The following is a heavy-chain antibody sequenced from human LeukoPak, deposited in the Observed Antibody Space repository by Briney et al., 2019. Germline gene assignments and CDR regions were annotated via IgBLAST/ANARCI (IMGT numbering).Heavy chain of an antibody. CDR2: IIPIFGTA. J-gene: IGHJ4*02. CDR1: GGTFSSYA. V-gene: IGHV1-69*06. CDR3: AGDWGDYYDSSGYYRLDY. Sequence: SVRVSCKASGGTFSSYAISWVRQAPGQGLEWMGGIIPIFGTANCAQKFQGRVTITADKSTSTAYMELSSLRSEDTAVYYCAGDWGDYYDSSGYYRLDYWGQGTLVTVSS. D-gene: IGHD3-22*01.